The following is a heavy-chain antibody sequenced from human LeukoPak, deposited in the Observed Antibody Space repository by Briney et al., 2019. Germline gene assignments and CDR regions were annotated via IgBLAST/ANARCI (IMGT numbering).Heavy chain of an antibody. CDR3: AATVGATTNWYFDL. J-gene: IGHJ2*01. CDR2: IYDTGST. Sequence: SETLSLTCAVSGASITSDFWDWIRQSPGKGPEWIGYIYDTGSTNYNPTLRGRVTISADRSKNQFSLKLSSVTAADTAVYYCAATVGATTNWYFDLWGRGTLVTVSS. CDR1: GASITSDF. D-gene: IGHD1-26*01. V-gene: IGHV4-59*08.